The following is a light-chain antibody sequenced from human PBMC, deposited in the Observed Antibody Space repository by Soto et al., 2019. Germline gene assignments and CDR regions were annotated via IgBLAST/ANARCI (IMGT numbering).Light chain of an antibody. CDR1: SSDVGSYKF. V-gene: IGLV2-23*01. J-gene: IGLJ2*01. Sequence: QSVLTQPASVSGSPGQSITISCTGTSSDVGSYKFVSWYQQHPGKAPKLMIYEGSKLPSGVSKRFSGSKSGNTASLTISGLQAEDEADYYCCSYAGSTTLVFCGGTKLTVL. CDR3: CSYAGSTTLV. CDR2: EGS.